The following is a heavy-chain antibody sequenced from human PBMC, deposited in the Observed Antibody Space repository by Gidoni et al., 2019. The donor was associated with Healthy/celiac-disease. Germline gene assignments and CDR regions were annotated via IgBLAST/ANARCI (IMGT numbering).Heavy chain of an antibody. CDR2: IFSNDEQ. D-gene: IGHD3-22*01. V-gene: IGHV2-26*01. J-gene: IGHJ3*02. CDR3: ARIGLYYYASSGYYYGAFDI. CDR1: GFSLSNARMG. Sequence: QVTLKESGPVLVKPTETRTLTCTVSGFSLSNARMGVSWIRQPPGKALEWLAHIFSNDEQSYGTSLKSRLTISKDTSKSQVVLTMTNMDPVDTATYYCARIGLYYYASSGYYYGAFDIWGQGTMVTVSS.